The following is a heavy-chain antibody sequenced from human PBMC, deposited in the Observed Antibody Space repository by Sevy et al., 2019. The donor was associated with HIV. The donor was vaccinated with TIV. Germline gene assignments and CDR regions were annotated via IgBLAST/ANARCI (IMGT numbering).Heavy chain of an antibody. CDR3: ARGHCNSTSWDKWFGYDFTLDYYYGMDV. J-gene: IGHJ6*02. CDR2: IEQDGSEK. Sequence: GGSLRLSCAASGFTFSSYWMSWVRQAPGKGLERVANIEQDGSEKYYVDSVKGRFTISRDNAKNSLYLQMNSLRAEDTAVYYCARGHCNSTSWDKWFGYDFTLDYYYGMDVWGQGTTVTVSS. D-gene: IGHD2-2*01. CDR1: GFTFSSYW. V-gene: IGHV3-7*01.